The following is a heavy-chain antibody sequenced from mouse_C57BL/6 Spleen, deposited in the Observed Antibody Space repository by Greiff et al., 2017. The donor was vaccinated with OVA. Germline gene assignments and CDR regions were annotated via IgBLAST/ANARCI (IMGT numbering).Heavy chain of an antibody. CDR2: IYPGDGST. V-gene: IGHV1-85*01. CDR3: ARCEVVATDWYFDD. CDR1: GYTFTSYA. Sequence: QVQLKESGPDLVKPGASVKFSCTASGYTFTSYAINWVNQTPGQGLEWIGWIYPGDGSTYYTAKFKGQATFTVDTSSSTTYMQLHSLTSEDSAVCFCARCEVVATDWYFDDWGKGTTVTVSS. J-gene: IGHJ1*03. D-gene: IGHD1-1*01.